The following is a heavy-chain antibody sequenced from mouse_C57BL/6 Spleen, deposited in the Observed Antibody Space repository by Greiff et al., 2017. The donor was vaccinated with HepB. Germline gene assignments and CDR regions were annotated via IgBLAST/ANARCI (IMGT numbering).Heavy chain of an antibody. CDR3: ARERYYGSGAMDY. CDR1: GFTFSSYA. J-gene: IGHJ4*01. CDR2: ISDGGSYT. V-gene: IGHV5-4*01. Sequence: EVMLVESGGGLVKPGGSLKLSCAASGFTFSSYAMSWVRQTPEKRLEWVATISDGGSYTYYPDNVKGRFTISRDNAKNNLYLQMSHLKSEDTAMYYCARERYYGSGAMDYWGQGTSVTVSS. D-gene: IGHD1-1*01.